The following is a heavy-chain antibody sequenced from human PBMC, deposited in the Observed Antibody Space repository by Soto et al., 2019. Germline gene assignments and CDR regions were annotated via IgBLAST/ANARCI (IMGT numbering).Heavy chain of an antibody. D-gene: IGHD6-13*01. V-gene: IGHV3-23*01. CDR2: ISGSGGST. J-gene: IGHJ4*02. CDR3: AKVPYSSSWYGYYFDY. Sequence: LRLSCAASGFTFSSYAMSWVRQAPGKGLEWVSAISGSGGSTYYADSVKGRFTISRDNSKNTLYLQMNSLRAEDTAVYYCAKVPYSSSWYGYYFDYWGQGTLVTVSS. CDR1: GFTFSSYA.